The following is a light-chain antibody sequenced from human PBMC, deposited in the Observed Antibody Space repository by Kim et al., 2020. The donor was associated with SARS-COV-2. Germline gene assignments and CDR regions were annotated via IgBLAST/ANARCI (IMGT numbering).Light chain of an antibody. V-gene: IGKV3-15*01. J-gene: IGKJ4*01. CDR3: QQYSNWPLT. Sequence: VSPGERATLSCRASQSFSSNLAWYQQKPGQAPRLVIHGASTRATGIPARFSGSGSGTEFTLTISSLQSEDFAVYYCQQYSNWPLTFGGGTKVDIK. CDR2: GAS. CDR1: QSFSSN.